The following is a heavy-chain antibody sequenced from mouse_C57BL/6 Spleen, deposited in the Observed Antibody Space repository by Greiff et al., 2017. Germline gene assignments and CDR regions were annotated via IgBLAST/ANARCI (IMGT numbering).Heavy chain of an antibody. V-gene: IGHV1-80*01. Sequence: VQLQESGAELVKPGASVKISCKASGYAFSSYWMNWVKQRPGKGLEWIGQIYPGDGDTNYNGKFKGKATLTADKSSSTAYMQLSSLTSEDSAVYFCARAGDYGLWYFDVWGTGTTVTVSS. CDR1: GYAFSSYW. CDR2: IYPGDGDT. D-gene: IGHD1-1*02. J-gene: IGHJ1*03. CDR3: ARAGDYGLWYFDV.